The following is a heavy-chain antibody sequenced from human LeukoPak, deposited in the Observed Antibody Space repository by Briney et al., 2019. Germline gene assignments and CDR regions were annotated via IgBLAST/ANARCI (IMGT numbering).Heavy chain of an antibody. CDR2: INSDGSST. D-gene: IGHD3-10*01. J-gene: IGHJ4*02. CDR1: GFTFSRYW. CDR3: ARGITMLRGVISYFDY. Sequence: GGSLRLSCAASGFTFSRYWMHWVRQTPGKGLVWVSRINSDGSSTRYADSVKGRFTISRDNSKNTLYLQMNSLRAEDTAVYYCARGITMLRGVISYFDYWGQGTLVTVSS. V-gene: IGHV3-74*01.